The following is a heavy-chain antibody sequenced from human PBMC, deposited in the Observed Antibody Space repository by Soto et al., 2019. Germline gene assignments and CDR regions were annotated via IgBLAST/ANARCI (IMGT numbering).Heavy chain of an antibody. CDR3: ARVVMTTVPASFYYGLDV. Sequence: QVQLVQSGAEVRKPGSSVTVSCKASGGTFSTYGITWVRQAPGQGLEWMGNIIPLIGTANYAQRFRGRVTITADESTTTAYTELTSLRSEDTAGYYCARVVMTTVPASFYYGLDVWGQGTTVTVSS. J-gene: IGHJ6*02. D-gene: IGHD4-4*01. V-gene: IGHV1-69*18. CDR2: IIPLIGTA. CDR1: GGTFSTYG.